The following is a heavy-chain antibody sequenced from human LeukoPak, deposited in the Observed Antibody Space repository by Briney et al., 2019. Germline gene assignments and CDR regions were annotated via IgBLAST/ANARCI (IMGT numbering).Heavy chain of an antibody. D-gene: IGHD6-19*01. CDR2: ISGSGGST. Sequence: GGSLRPSCAASGFTFSSYAMSWVRQAPGEGLEWVSAISGSGGSTYYADSVKGRFTISRDNSKNTLYLQMNSLRAEDTAVYYCAKPLKPAVAAFDYWGQGTLVTVSS. V-gene: IGHV3-23*01. CDR3: AKPLKPAVAAFDY. J-gene: IGHJ4*02. CDR1: GFTFSSYA.